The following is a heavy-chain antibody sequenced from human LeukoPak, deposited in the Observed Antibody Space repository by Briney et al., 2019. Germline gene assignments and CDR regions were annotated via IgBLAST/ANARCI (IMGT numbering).Heavy chain of an antibody. CDR1: GYTFTGYY. J-gene: IGHJ4*02. CDR3: ARGPWNCGGDCYSDHFDY. CDR2: MNPNSGNT. D-gene: IGHD2-21*02. Sequence: ASVKVSCKASGYTFTGYYMHWVRQATGQGLEWMGWMNPNSGNTGYAQKFQGRVTITRNTSISTAYMELSSLRSEDTAVYYCARGPWNCGGDCYSDHFDYWGQGTLVTVSS. V-gene: IGHV1-8*03.